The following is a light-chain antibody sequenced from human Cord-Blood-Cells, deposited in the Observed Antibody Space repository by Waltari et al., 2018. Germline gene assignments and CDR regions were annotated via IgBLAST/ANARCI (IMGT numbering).Light chain of an antibody. CDR1: SSDVGGYNY. V-gene: IGLV2-14*03. CDR3: SSYTSSSTWV. CDR2: DVS. J-gene: IGLJ3*02. Sequence: ALTQPASVSGAPGQSITISCTGTSSDVGGYNYVSCYQQHPGQAPKLMIYDVSNRPSGVSNRFSGSKSGNTASLTISGLQAEDEADYYCSSYTSSSTWVFCGGTKLTVL.